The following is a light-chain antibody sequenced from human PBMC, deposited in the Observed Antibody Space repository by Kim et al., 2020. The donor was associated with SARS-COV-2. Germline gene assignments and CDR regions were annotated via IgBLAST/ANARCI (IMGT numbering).Light chain of an antibody. J-gene: IGKJ1*01. CDR3: QHYGDSPGT. Sequence: PGDSATLSCRASHRITSDFLVWYQLKPGQAPRRLIFGVVIRATGIPDRCSGSGSVTDFTLTISRLEPEDSEVYYCQHYGDSPGTFGQGTKVDIK. V-gene: IGKV3-20*01. CDR2: GVV. CDR1: HRITSDF.